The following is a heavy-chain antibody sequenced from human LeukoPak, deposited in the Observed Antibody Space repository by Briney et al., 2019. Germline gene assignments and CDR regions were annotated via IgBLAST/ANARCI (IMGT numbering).Heavy chain of an antibody. J-gene: IGHJ4*02. CDR1: GYRFTSYW. CDR2: IYPGDSDT. Sequence: GESLEISCKGSGYRFTSYWIGWVRQMPGKGLEWMGIIYPGDSDTRYSPSFQGQVTISADKSISTAYLQWSSLTASDTAMYYCARRYCRGGSCFDYWGQRTLVTAPS. D-gene: IGHD2-15*01. CDR3: ARRYCRGGSCFDY. V-gene: IGHV5-51*01.